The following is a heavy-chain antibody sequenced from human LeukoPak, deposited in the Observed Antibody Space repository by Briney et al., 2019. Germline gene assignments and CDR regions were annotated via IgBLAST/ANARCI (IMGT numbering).Heavy chain of an antibody. V-gene: IGHV1-18*01. CDR3: ARDLDSGSSPGD. J-gene: IGHJ4*02. Sequence: WINAGNGNTNYAQKLQGRVTMTTDTSTSTAYMELRSLRSDDTAVYYCARDLDSGSSPGDWGQGTLVTVSS. D-gene: IGHD1-26*01. CDR2: INAGNGNT.